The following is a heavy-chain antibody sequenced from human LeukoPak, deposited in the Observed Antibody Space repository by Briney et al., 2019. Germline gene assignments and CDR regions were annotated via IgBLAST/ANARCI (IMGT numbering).Heavy chain of an antibody. J-gene: IGHJ4*02. D-gene: IGHD5-18*01. CDR3: ARDRDTAMGL. Sequence: GGSLRLSCAASGFTFSSYGMSWVRQAPGKGLEWVSAITGNGANTFYADSVKGRFTISRDKSKNTLYLQMNSLRAEDTAVYYCARDRDTAMGLWGQGTLVTVSS. CDR2: ITGNGANT. CDR1: GFTFSSYG. V-gene: IGHV3-23*01.